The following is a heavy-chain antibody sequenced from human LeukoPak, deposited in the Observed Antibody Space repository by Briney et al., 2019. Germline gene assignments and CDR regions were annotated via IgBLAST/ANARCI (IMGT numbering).Heavy chain of an antibody. CDR1: GCTFTSYD. Sequence: ASVKVSCKASGCTFTSYDINWVRQATGQGLEWMGWMNPNSGNTGYAQKFQGRVTMTRNTSISTAYMELSSLRSEDTAVYYCARGLRYRGFGELSWFDPWGQGTLVTVSS. D-gene: IGHD3-10*01. CDR3: ARGLRYRGFGELSWFDP. V-gene: IGHV1-8*01. J-gene: IGHJ5*02. CDR2: MNPNSGNT.